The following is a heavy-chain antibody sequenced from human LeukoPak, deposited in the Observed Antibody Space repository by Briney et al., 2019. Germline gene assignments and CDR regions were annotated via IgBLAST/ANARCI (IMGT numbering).Heavy chain of an antibody. CDR1: GGTFSSYA. Sequence: GASVKVSCKASGGTFSSYAISWVRQAPGQGLEWMGGIIPIFGTANYAQKFQGRATITADESTSTAYMELSSLRSEDTAVYYCARERGYYYGSRENRGWFDPWGQGTLVTVSS. D-gene: IGHD3-10*01. V-gene: IGHV1-69*13. CDR2: IIPIFGTA. CDR3: ARERGYYYGSRENRGWFDP. J-gene: IGHJ5*02.